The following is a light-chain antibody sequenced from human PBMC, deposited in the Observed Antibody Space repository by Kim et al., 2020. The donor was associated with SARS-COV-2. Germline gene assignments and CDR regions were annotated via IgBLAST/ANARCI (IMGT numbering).Light chain of an antibody. CDR1: QSVGNTY. V-gene: IGKV3-20*01. CDR2: GAS. Sequence: SPGERAPLSCRASQSVGNTYLAWYQQKPGQPPRLLIYGASTRATGIPDRFSGSGSGTDFILTISGLEPEDFAVYYCQQYGTSPRTFGQGTKVDIK. J-gene: IGKJ1*01. CDR3: QQYGTSPRT.